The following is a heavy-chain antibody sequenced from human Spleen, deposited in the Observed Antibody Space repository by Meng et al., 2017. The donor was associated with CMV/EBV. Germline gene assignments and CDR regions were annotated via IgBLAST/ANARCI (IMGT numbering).Heavy chain of an antibody. CDR3: ARGGTTVVPAAPRYWYFDL. CDR1: FTNHV. Sequence: FTNHVITWVRQASGQGLEWMGWISAYNGNTRYTQKFQGRVTMTTDTFTNTVNMELRSLTSDDTAVYYCARGGTTVVPAAPRYWYFDLWGRGTLVTVSS. V-gene: IGHV1-18*04. D-gene: IGHD2-2*01. CDR2: ISAYNGNT. J-gene: IGHJ2*01.